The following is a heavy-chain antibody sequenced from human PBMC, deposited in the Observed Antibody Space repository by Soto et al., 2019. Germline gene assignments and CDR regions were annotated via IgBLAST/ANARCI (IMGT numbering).Heavy chain of an antibody. Sequence: QVQLVQSGAEVKKPGASVKVSCKASGYTFSSYDINWVRQATGQGLEWMGWMNPNSGNTGYAQKFQGRVTMTRNTSISTAYMELSSLRSEDAAVYYCARGVGAGRPTLYYYYYMDVWGKGTTVTVSS. V-gene: IGHV1-8*01. J-gene: IGHJ6*03. D-gene: IGHD1-26*01. CDR1: GYTFSSYD. CDR3: ARGVGAGRPTLYYYYYMDV. CDR2: MNPNSGNT.